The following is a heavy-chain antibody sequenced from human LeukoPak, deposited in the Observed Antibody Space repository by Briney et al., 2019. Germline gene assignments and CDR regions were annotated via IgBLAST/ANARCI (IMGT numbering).Heavy chain of an antibody. V-gene: IGHV3-30*18. CDR2: ISYDGSNK. J-gene: IGHJ4*02. Sequence: GRSLRLSCAASGFTFSSYGMHWVRQAPGKGLEWVALISYDGSNKYYADSVKGRFTISRDNSKNMLYLQMNSLRAEDTAVYYCAKDPPSFGVWGQGTLVTVSS. CDR1: GFTFSSYG. CDR3: AKDPPSFGV. D-gene: IGHD3-10*01.